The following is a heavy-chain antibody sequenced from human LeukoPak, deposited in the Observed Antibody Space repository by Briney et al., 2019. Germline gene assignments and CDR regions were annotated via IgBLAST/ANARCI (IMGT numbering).Heavy chain of an antibody. CDR3: AKDHDYYASGPI. CDR1: GFTFSDYA. D-gene: IGHD3-10*01. V-gene: IGHV3-23*01. CDR2: ISGSGDST. Sequence: PGGTLRLSCAASGFTFSDYAMNWVRQAPGKGLEWVSGISGSGDSTYYADSVKGRFTISRDTSKNTVYLQMNSLRAEDTAVYYCAKDHDYYASGPIWGQGTMVIVSS. J-gene: IGHJ3*02.